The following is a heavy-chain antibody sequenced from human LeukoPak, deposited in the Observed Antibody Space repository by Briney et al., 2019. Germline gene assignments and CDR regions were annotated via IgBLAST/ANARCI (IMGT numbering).Heavy chain of an antibody. V-gene: IGHV3-7*01. CDR2: IKQDGSEK. J-gene: IGHJ4*02. Sequence: RGSLRLSCAASRITFTYWMSWVRQAPGKGLEWVANIKQDGSEKYYVDSVKGRFTISRDNAKKSLFLQMNSLRAQDTAVYYCASSFSDDFWSGHFWGQGTLVTVSS. D-gene: IGHD3-3*01. CDR3: ASSFSDDFWSGHF. CDR1: RITFTYW.